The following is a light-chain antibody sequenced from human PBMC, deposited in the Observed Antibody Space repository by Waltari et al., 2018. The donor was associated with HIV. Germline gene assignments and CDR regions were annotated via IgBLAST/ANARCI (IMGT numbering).Light chain of an antibody. CDR1: SSNIGSKP. CDR3: AAWDDNRNAVV. V-gene: IGLV1-44*01. J-gene: IGLJ2*01. CDR2: SNN. Sequence: QSVLTQPPSASGTPGQRVAISCSGSSSNIGSKPITWYQQLSGTDPKLPINSNNQRPSGVPDRFSGSKSGTSGSLAISGLQSEDEADYYCAAWDDNRNAVVFGGGTKLTVL.